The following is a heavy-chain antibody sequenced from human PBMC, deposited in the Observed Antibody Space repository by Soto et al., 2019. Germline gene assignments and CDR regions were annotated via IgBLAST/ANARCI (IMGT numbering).Heavy chain of an antibody. J-gene: IGHJ4*02. Sequence: QVQVLQSGAEVKKPGASVKVSCKASEYTLTSYTMHWVRQAPGQRLEWMGWINGGNGNTKYSQKFQGRVTITRDTSASTAYMELSSLRSDDTAVYYCARELQGLYYFDYWGQGTLVTVSS. CDR3: ARELQGLYYFDY. D-gene: IGHD4-4*01. CDR1: EYTLTSYT. CDR2: INGGNGNT. V-gene: IGHV1-3*01.